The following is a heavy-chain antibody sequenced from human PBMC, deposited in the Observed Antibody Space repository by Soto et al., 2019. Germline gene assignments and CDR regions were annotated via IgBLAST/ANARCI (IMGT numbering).Heavy chain of an antibody. J-gene: IGHJ4*02. D-gene: IGHD3-10*02. Sequence: ASAKVSCKASGYTFSSYGISWVRQAPGQGLEWMGWISADNGDTNYAHKLQGRVAMTTDTSTSTAYMELRSLRSDDTAVYYCARDFVRGRVPFDHWGQGTLVTVSS. CDR2: ISADNGDT. CDR1: GYTFSSYG. CDR3: ARDFVRGRVPFDH. V-gene: IGHV1-18*01.